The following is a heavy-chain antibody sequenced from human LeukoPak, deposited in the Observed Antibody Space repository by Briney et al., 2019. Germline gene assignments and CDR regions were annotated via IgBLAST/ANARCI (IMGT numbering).Heavy chain of an antibody. D-gene: IGHD1-26*01. Sequence: GASVKASCKPSGYTFTSYYIHWVRQAPGHRLKWLGVILPSGGIITYAQRFQRRVTLTHDMSTSPVYIELSSLRSEDPAVYYCARGTSGSYYSWGQGTLVIVSS. CDR1: GYTFTSYY. CDR3: ARGTSGSYYS. CDR2: ILPSGGII. V-gene: IGHV1-46*01. J-gene: IGHJ4*02.